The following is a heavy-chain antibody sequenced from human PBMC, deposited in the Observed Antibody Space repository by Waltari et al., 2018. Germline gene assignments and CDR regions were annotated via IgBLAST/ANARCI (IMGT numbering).Heavy chain of an antibody. CDR2: IYYSGST. V-gene: IGHV4-59*01. Sequence: QVQLQESGPGLVKPSETLSLTCTAPGGSTSSYYWNWIRQPPGKGLEWIGYIYYSGSTNYNPSLKSRVTISVDTSKNQFSLKLSSVTAADTAVYYCAREGSSGYRKYDYWGQGTLVTVSS. D-gene: IGHD3-22*01. CDR3: AREGSSGYRKYDY. J-gene: IGHJ4*02. CDR1: GGSTSSYY.